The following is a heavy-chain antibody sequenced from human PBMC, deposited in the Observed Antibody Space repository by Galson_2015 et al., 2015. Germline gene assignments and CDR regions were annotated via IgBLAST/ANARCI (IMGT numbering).Heavy chain of an antibody. CDR3: ARDHSLTPDY. J-gene: IGHJ4*02. V-gene: IGHV3-33*01. D-gene: IGHD4-23*01. Sequence: SLRLSCAASGFTFSSYGMHWVRQAPGKGLEWVAFIWYDGSNKYYADSVKGRFTISRDNSKNTLYLQMNSLRAEDTAVYYCARDHSLTPDYWGQGTLVTVSS. CDR2: IWYDGSNK. CDR1: GFTFSSYG.